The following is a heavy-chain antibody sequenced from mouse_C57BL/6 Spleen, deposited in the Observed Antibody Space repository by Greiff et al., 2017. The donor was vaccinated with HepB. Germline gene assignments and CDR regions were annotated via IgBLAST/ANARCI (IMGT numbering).Heavy chain of an antibody. V-gene: IGHV1-80*01. D-gene: IGHD1-1*01. CDR1: GYAFSSYW. CDR3: ASPYYYGSSYNLDY. J-gene: IGHJ2*01. CDR2: IYPGDGDT. Sequence: VQLQQSGAELVKPGASVKISCKASGYAFSSYWMNWVKQRPGKGLEWIGQIYPGDGDTNYNGKFKGKATLTADKSSSTAYMQLSSLTSEDSAVYFCASPYYYGSSYNLDYWGQGTTLTVSS.